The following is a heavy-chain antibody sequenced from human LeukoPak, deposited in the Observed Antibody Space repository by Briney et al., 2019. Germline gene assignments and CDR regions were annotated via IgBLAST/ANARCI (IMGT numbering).Heavy chain of an antibody. CDR1: GGSISSYY. D-gene: IGHD6-6*01. V-gene: IGHV4-59*01. J-gene: IGHJ4*02. CDR2: IYYSGST. Sequence: SETLSLTCTASGGSISSYYWSWIRQPPGKGLEWIGNIYYSGSTNYNPSLKSRVTISVDTSKNQFSLKLSSVTAADTAVYYCARERIAARVGLFDYWGQGTLVTVSS. CDR3: ARERIAARVGLFDY.